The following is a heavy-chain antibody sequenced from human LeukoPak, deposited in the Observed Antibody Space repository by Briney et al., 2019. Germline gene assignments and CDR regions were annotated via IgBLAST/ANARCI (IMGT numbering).Heavy chain of an antibody. V-gene: IGHV3-21*01. CDR1: GFTISIAA. CDR2: ISSSSTYI. D-gene: IGHD6-19*01. Sequence: GGSLSPSSAVSGFTISIAAMNGLRQAPGKGLEWVSSISSSSTYIDYPDSVKGRFTISRDNAKNSLYLQMNSLTAEDTAVYYCLRDYRSGWYKFVYGGQGTLVTVPS. CDR3: LRDYRSGWYKFVY. J-gene: IGHJ4*02.